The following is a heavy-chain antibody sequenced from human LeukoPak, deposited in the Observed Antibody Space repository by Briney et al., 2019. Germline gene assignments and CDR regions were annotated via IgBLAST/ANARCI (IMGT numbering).Heavy chain of an antibody. CDR3: TKPVVANPVPYFDH. D-gene: IGHD2-15*01. CDR1: GGSISSGRYY. CDR2: IYTSGST. V-gene: IGHV4-61*02. J-gene: IGHJ4*02. Sequence: SETLSLTCTVSGGSISSGRYYWSWIRQPAGKGLEWVGRIYTSGSTNYNPSLKSRVTISVYTCKNPFYLKLTSVTAADATTYYSTKPVVANPVPYFDHWGQGTLVTVSS.